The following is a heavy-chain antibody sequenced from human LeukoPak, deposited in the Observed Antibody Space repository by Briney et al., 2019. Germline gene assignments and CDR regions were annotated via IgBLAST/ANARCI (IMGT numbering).Heavy chain of an antibody. Sequence: PGGSLRLSCAASGFTFGSDAMSWVRQAPGKGLEWVSAISNSGGNTFYADSGKGRFTISRDNSKNTLYLQMNSLRAEDTAVYYCARECSSTSCYSNWFDPWGQGTLVTVSS. CDR1: GFTFGSDA. V-gene: IGHV3-23*01. J-gene: IGHJ5*02. CDR2: ISNSGGNT. CDR3: ARECSSTSCYSNWFDP. D-gene: IGHD2-2*01.